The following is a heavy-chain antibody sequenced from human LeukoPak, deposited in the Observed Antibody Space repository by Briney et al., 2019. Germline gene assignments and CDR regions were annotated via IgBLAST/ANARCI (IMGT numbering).Heavy chain of an antibody. CDR1: GGSISSYY. J-gene: IGHJ6*03. CDR2: IYHNGST. V-gene: IGHV4-59*01. D-gene: IGHD3-3*01. Sequence: PSETLSLTCTVSGGSISSYYWSWIRQPPGKGLEWIGYIYHNGSTNYNPSLKSRVTISVDTSKNQFSLKLSSVTAADTAVYYCASGGPLEWFSPLNYYYYYMDVWGKGTTVTVS. CDR3: ASGGPLEWFSPLNYYYYYMDV.